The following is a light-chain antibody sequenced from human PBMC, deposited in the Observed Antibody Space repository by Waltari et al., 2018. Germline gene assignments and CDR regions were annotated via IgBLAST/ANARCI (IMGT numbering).Light chain of an antibody. CDR3: QQYHDWPPVT. CDR2: GAS. V-gene: IGKV3-15*01. J-gene: IGKJ4*01. Sequence: TMMTHSPSTLSVSPGERVTLSCRASQSVYSNLAWYQQKPGQAPRLLIYGASTRATGIPVRFSGSGSGTEFTLTISSLQSEDFAIYFCQQYHDWPPVTFGGGTKVEIK. CDR1: QSVYSN.